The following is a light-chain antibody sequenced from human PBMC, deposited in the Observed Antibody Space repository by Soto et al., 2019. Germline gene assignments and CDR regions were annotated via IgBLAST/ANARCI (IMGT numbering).Light chain of an antibody. Sequence: DIQMTQSPSTLSASVGDRVTITCRANQSISTWLAWYQRKPGKAHKLLIYKASSLESGVPSRFSGSGSGTEFTLTISSLQPDDFATYYCQHYDSYSFTFGPGTKVDIK. V-gene: IGKV1-5*03. CDR1: QSISTW. J-gene: IGKJ3*01. CDR2: KAS. CDR3: QHYDSYSFT.